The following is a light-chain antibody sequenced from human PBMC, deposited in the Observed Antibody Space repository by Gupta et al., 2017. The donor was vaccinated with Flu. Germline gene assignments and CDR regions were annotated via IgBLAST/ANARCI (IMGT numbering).Light chain of an antibody. Sequence: EIVMTQSPATLSVSPGERATLSCRASQSVSSNLAWYQQKPGQAPRLLIYGASTRATGIAARFSGSGSGTEFTLTISSLQSEDFALYYCQHLNSWPPAYTFGQGTKLEIK. V-gene: IGKV3-15*01. CDR3: QHLNSWPPAYT. J-gene: IGKJ2*01. CDR1: QSVSSN. CDR2: GAS.